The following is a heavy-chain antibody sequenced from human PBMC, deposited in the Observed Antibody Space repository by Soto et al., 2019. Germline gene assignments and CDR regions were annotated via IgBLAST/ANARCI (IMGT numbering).Heavy chain of an antibody. CDR3: ARGDHFDSSGPFDP. Sequence: SETLSRTWSVSGGTMRSYYWYWLRQPPGKGLECIGYIYYSGYTNYSPSLKSRVTMSVDTSKNHFSLKLSSVTAADTAVYYCARGDHFDSSGPFDPWGQGTLVTVSS. CDR1: GGTMRSYY. V-gene: IGHV4-59*01. D-gene: IGHD3-22*01. CDR2: IYYSGYT. J-gene: IGHJ5*02.